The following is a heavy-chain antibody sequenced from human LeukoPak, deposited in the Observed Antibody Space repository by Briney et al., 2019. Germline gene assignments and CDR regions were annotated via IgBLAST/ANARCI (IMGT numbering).Heavy chain of an antibody. D-gene: IGHD6-6*01. CDR3: ARGRYRNKYSSSSHDAFDI. CDR2: ISAYNGNT. Sequence: ASVKVSCKASGYTFTSYGISWVRQAPGQGLEWMGWISAYNGNTNYAQKLQGRVTMTTDTSTSTAYMELRSLRSDDTAVYYCARGRYRNKYSSSSHDAFDIWGQGTMVTVSS. J-gene: IGHJ3*02. CDR1: GYTFTSYG. V-gene: IGHV1-18*01.